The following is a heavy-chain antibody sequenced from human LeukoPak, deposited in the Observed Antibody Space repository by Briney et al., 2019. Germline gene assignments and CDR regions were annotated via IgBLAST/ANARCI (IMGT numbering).Heavy chain of an antibody. J-gene: IGHJ3*02. CDR1: GSTFSNAW. Sequence: GGSLRLSCAASGSTFSNAWMSWVRQAPGKGLEWVGRIKSKTDGGTTDYAAPVKGRFTISRDDSKNTLYLQMNSLKTEDTAVYYCTTVPPDHDAFDIWGQGTMVTVSS. CDR3: TTVPPDHDAFDI. V-gene: IGHV3-15*01. CDR2: IKSKTDGGTT.